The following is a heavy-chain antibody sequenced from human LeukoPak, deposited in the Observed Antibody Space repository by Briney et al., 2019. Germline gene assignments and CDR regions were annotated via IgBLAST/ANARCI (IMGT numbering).Heavy chain of an antibody. Sequence: GGSLRLSCAASEFTFSSYAMSWVRQAPGRGLEWVSTISGSGGSTYYADSVKGRFTISRDNSKNTLYLQMNSLRAEDTAVYYCARGGSGWGFVYWGQGTLVTVSS. CDR1: EFTFSSYA. J-gene: IGHJ4*02. CDR2: ISGSGGST. V-gene: IGHV3-23*01. CDR3: ARGGSGWGFVY. D-gene: IGHD6-19*01.